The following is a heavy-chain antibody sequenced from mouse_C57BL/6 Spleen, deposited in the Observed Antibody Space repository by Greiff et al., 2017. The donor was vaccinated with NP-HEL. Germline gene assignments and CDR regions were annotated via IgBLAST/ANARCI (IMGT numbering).Heavy chain of an antibody. CDR3: AREKTAQATVFAY. D-gene: IGHD3-2*02. Sequence: EVQLQQSGPELVKPGASVKMSCKASGYTFTDYNMHWVKQSHGKSLEWIGYINPNNGGTSYNQKFKGKATLTVNKSSSTAYMELRSLTSEDSAVYYGAREKTAQATVFAYWGQGTLVTVSA. J-gene: IGHJ3*01. CDR2: INPNNGGT. CDR1: GYTFTDYN. V-gene: IGHV1-22*01.